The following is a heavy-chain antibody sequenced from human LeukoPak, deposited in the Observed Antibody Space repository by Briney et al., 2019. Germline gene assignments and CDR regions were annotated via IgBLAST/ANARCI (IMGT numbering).Heavy chain of an antibody. J-gene: IGHJ4*02. Sequence: PSETLSLTCSVSGDSISGGSHYGDWIRQPPGKGLEWIGSIYYSGSTYYNPSLKSRVTISVDTSKNQFSLKLSSVTAADTAVYYCARLRLWFGGYFDYWGQGILVTVSS. CDR3: ARLRLWFGGYFDY. CDR2: IYYSGST. V-gene: IGHV4-39*01. CDR1: GDSISGGSHY. D-gene: IGHD3-10*01.